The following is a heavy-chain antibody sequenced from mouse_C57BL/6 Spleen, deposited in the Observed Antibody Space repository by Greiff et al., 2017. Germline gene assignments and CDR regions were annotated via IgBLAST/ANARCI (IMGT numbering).Heavy chain of an antibody. CDR1: GYAFSSSW. D-gene: IGHD1-1*01. CDR2: IYPGDGDT. J-gene: IGHJ1*03. Sequence: QVQLKQSGPELVKPGASVKISCKASGYAFSSSWMNWVKQRPGKGLEWIGRIYPGDGDTNYNGKFKGKATLTADKSSSTAYMQLSSLTSEDSAVYFCARLNHYYGSSHWYFDVWGTGTTVTVSS. V-gene: IGHV1-82*01. CDR3: ARLNHYYGSSHWYFDV.